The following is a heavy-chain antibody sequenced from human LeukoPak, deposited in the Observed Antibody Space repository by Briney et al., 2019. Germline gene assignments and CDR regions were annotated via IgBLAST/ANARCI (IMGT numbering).Heavy chain of an antibody. V-gene: IGHV4-59*08. CDR3: ARTTGRPGFDF. CDR2: IYNGVNT. J-gene: IGHJ4*02. D-gene: IGHD1-14*01. Sequence: SETLSLTCVASGASTSSRYWSWIRQTPGRALEWIGYIYNGVNTKYNPSLTSRVTISVDTSKNQFSLKLTSLTAADTAIYYCARTTGRPGFDFWGPGALVTVSS. CDR1: GASTSSRY.